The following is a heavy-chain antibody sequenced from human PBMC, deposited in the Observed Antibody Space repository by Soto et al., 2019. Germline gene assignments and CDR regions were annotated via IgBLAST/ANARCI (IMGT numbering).Heavy chain of an antibody. V-gene: IGHV3-30-3*01. CDR3: VRGGDSSGYYYRQYFQH. CDR2: ISYDGSIK. J-gene: IGHJ1*01. CDR1: GFSFSTNA. D-gene: IGHD3-22*01. Sequence: QVQLVESGGGVVQPGRSLRLSCAASGFSFSTNAMNWVRQAPGKGLEWVAVISYDGSIKYYADSVKGRFTISRDNSKNTLYLQMNSLRAEDTAVYYCVRGGDSSGYYYRQYFQHWGQGTLVTVSS.